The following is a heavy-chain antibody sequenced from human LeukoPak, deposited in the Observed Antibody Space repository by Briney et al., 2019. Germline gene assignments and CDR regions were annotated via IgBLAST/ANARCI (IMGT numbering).Heavy chain of an antibody. J-gene: IGHJ6*03. CDR2: ISAYNGNT. D-gene: IGHD4-17*01. Sequence: ASVKVPCKASGYTFTSYGISWVRQAPGQGLEWMGWISAYNGNTNYAQKLQGRVTMTTDTSTSTAYMELRSLRSDDTAVYYCARVPDDYGDNYYMDVWGKGTTVTVSS. CDR1: GYTFTSYG. V-gene: IGHV1-18*01. CDR3: ARVPDDYGDNYYMDV.